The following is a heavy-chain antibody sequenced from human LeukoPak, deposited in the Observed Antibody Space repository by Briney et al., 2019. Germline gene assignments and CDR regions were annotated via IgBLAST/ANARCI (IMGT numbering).Heavy chain of an antibody. J-gene: IGHJ4*02. CDR2: ISGSGGST. D-gene: IGHD1-1*01. CDR1: GGSLSFYY. V-gene: IGHV3-23*01. Sequence: ETLSLTCGVSGGSLSFYYWSWVRQAPGKGLEWVSAISGSGGSTYYADSVKGRFTISRDNSKNTLYLQMNSLRAEDTAVYYCAKGNGDYLDYWGQGTLVTVSS. CDR3: AKGNGDYLDY.